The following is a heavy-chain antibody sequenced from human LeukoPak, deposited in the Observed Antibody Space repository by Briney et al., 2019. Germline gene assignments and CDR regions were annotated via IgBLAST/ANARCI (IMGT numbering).Heavy chain of an antibody. D-gene: IGHD3-10*01. V-gene: IGHV3-21*01. CDR1: GFTFSSYS. CDR3: ARDLSWPGRGGNWFVR. Sequence: GGSLRLSCAASGFTFSSYSMNWVRQAPGKGLEWVSSISSSSSYIYYADSVKGRFTISRDNAKNSLYLQMNSLRAEDTAVYHSARDLSWPGRGGNWFVRWGQGTLVTVSS. CDR2: ISSSSSYI. J-gene: IGHJ5*02.